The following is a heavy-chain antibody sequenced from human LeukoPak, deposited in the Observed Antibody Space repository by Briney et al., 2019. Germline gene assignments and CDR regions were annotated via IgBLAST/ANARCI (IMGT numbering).Heavy chain of an antibody. D-gene: IGHD4-23*01. CDR3: ARDWGTVVRSFDY. Sequence: GASVKVSCKASGYTFTGYYMHWVRQAPGQRLEWMGWINPNSGGTNYAQRFQGRVTMTRDMSTSTVYMELSSLRSEDTAVYYCARDWGTVVRSFDYWGQGTLVTVSS. CDR2: INPNSGGT. V-gene: IGHV1-2*02. CDR1: GYTFTGYY. J-gene: IGHJ4*02.